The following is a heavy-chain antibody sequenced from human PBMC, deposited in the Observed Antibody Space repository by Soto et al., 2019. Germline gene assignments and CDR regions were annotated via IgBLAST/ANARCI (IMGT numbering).Heavy chain of an antibody. CDR3: ARGGGWASFDY. Sequence: SETLSLTCAVYGGSFSGYYWSWIRQPPGKGLEWIGEINHSGSTNYNPSLKSRVTISVDTPKNQFSLKLSSVTAADTAVYYCARGGGWASFDYWGQGTLVTV. CDR1: GGSFSGYY. D-gene: IGHD6-19*01. J-gene: IGHJ4*02. CDR2: INHSGST. V-gene: IGHV4-34*01.